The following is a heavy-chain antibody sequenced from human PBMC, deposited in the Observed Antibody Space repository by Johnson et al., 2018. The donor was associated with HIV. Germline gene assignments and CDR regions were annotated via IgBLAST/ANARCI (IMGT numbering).Heavy chain of an antibody. Sequence: MQLVESGGGLVQPGRSLRLSCTASGFTFGDYAMSWVRQAPGKGLEWVGRIKSKTDGGTTDYAAPVKGRFTISRDNSKNTLYLQMNSLRAEDTAVYYCARAGGIFGVVNDACDIWGQGTMVTVSS. CDR2: IKSKTDGGTT. CDR3: ARAGGIFGVVNDACDI. CDR1: GFTFGDYA. J-gene: IGHJ3*02. V-gene: IGHV3-15*01. D-gene: IGHD3-3*01.